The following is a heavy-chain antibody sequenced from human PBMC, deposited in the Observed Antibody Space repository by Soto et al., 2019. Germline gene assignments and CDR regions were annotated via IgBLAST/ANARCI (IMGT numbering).Heavy chain of an antibody. Sequence: QVQLVQSGAELKKPGASVKVSCKGSGYTFTGYYIHWVRQIPGQGPEWMGEISPQTGGTKYAQKYQGRVTMTRDTSITTVYMELSNLSPDDTAVYYCGRGRSGELVIFYWGQGTLVTVSS. CDR3: GRGRSGELVIFY. D-gene: IGHD1-26*01. CDR2: ISPQTGGT. J-gene: IGHJ4*02. V-gene: IGHV1-2*02. CDR1: GYTFTGYY.